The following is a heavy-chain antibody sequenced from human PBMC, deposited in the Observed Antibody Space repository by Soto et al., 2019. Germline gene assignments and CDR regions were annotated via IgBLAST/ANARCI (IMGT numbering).Heavy chain of an antibody. J-gene: IGHJ3*02. V-gene: IGHV4-34*01. Sequence: QVQLQQWGAGLLKPSETLSLTCAVYGGSFCGYYWSWIRQPPGKGLEWIGEINHSGSTNYNPSLKSRVTISVDTSKNQFSLKLSSVTAADTAVYYCVPRPYCSGGSCYRDAFDIWGQGTMVTVSS. CDR1: GGSFCGYY. CDR3: VPRPYCSGGSCYRDAFDI. D-gene: IGHD2-15*01. CDR2: INHSGST.